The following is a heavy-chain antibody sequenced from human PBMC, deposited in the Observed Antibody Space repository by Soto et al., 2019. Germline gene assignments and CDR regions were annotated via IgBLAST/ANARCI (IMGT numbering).Heavy chain of an antibody. CDR2: INSDGSST. D-gene: IGHD6-13*01. V-gene: IGHV3-74*01. J-gene: IGHJ6*03. CDR3: ARDSSSWYRYYYYYYMDV. CDR1: GFTFSSYW. Sequence: GGSLRLSCAASGFTFSSYWMHWVRQAPGKGLVWVSRINSDGSSTSYADSVKGRFTISRDNAKNTLYLQMNSLRAEDTAVYYCARDSSSWYRYYYYYYMDVWGKGTTVTVS.